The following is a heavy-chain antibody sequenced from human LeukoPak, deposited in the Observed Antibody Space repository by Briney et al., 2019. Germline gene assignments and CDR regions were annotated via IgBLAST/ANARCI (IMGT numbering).Heavy chain of an antibody. CDR3: ARDRSEAYCGGDCYSANYYYYGMDV. CDR1: GGTXSSYA. V-gene: IGHV1-69*04. J-gene: IGHJ6*02. D-gene: IGHD2-21*02. CDR2: IIPILGIA. Sequence: ASVKVSCKASGGTXSSYAISRVRQAPGQGLEWMGRIIPILGIANYAQKFQGRVTITADKSTSTAYMELSSLRSEDTAVYYCARDRSEAYCGGDCYSANYYYYGMDVWGQGTTVTVSS.